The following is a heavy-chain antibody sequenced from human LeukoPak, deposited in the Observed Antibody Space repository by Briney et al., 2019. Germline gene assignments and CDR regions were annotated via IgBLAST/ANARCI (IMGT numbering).Heavy chain of an antibody. CDR2: ISGNGAVI. CDR3: ARDPRTVRI. V-gene: IGHV3-11*04. D-gene: IGHD1-1*01. J-gene: IGHJ4*02. Sequence: PGGSLRLSCAASGFTFSDNYMTWVRQAPGKGLEWLSYISGNGAVIQYAGSVKGRFTISRDNAKNLLYLQMDSLRVEDTAIYYCARDPRTVRIWGQGTLVTVSS. CDR1: GFTFSDNY.